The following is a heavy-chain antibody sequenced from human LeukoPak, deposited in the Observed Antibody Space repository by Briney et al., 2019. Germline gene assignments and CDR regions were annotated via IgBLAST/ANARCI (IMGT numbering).Heavy chain of an antibody. CDR3: ARRIIRFPYYFDY. CDR1: GGSFSGYY. CDR2: INHSGST. J-gene: IGHJ4*02. V-gene: IGHV4-34*01. D-gene: IGHD2-21*01. Sequence: SEILSLTCAVYGGSFSGYYWSWIRQPPGKGLEWIGEINHSGSTNYNPSLKSRVTISVDTSKNRFSLKLSSVTAADTAVYYCARRIIRFPYYFDYWGQGTLVTVSS.